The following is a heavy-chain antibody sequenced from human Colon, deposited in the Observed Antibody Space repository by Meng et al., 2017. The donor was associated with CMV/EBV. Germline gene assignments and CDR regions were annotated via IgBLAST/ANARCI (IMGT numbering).Heavy chain of an antibody. CDR1: GFTFSAYP. J-gene: IGHJ4*02. CDR2: ISHDGAKK. V-gene: IGHV3-30*04. Sequence: GGSLRLSCAASGFTFSAYPIHWVRQAPGKGLEWVAIISHDGAKKYYAESVKGRFTISRDNSQNTVNVQMNSLRGDDTAVYYCARDYYDTSGSIWGQGTLVTVSS. D-gene: IGHD3-22*01. CDR3: ARDYYDTSGSI.